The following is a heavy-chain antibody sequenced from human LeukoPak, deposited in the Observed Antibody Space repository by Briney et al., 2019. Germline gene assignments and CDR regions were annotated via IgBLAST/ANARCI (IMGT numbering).Heavy chain of an antibody. CDR2: INPNSGST. CDR3: ARGLDYYYYMDV. D-gene: IGHD5/OR15-5a*01. CDR1: GYTFTGYY. J-gene: IGHJ6*03. V-gene: IGHV1-2*02. Sequence: ASVKVSCKASGYTFTGYYMHWVRQAPGQGLEWMGWINPNSGSTNYAQKFQGRVTMTRDTSVSTAYMELSRLRSDDTAVYYCARGLDYYYYMDVWGKGTTVTVSS.